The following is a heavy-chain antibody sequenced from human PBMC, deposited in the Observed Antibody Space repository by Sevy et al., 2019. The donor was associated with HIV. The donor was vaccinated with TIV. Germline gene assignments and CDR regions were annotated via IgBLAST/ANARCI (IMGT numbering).Heavy chain of an antibody. CDR2: INPNSGGT. CDR3: ARDLEPGKQQLVNVRVLQREKYYYYGMDV. Sequence: ASVKVSCKASGYTFTGYYMHWVRQAPGQGLEWMGRINPNSGGTNYAQKFQGRVTMTRDTSISTAYMELSRLRSDDTAVYYWARDLEPGKQQLVNVRVLQREKYYYYGMDVWGQGTTVTVSS. V-gene: IGHV1-2*06. D-gene: IGHD6-13*01. J-gene: IGHJ6*02. CDR1: GYTFTGYY.